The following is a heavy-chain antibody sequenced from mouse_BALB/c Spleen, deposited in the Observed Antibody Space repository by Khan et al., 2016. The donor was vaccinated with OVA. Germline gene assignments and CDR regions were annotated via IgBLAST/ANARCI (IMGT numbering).Heavy chain of an antibody. CDR1: GFNIKDTH. J-gene: IGHJ2*01. CDR3: APAGTGYYFDY. D-gene: IGHD4-1*01. CDR2: IDPENDNS. V-gene: IGHV14-3*02. Sequence: EVQLQQSGAELVKPGASVKLSCTASGFNIKDTHMHWVKQRPEQGLEWIGRIDPENDNSKYDPRYQGKATITADTSPNTAYLHLSSLTSEDSAVYYCAPAGTGYYFDYWGQGTTLTVSS.